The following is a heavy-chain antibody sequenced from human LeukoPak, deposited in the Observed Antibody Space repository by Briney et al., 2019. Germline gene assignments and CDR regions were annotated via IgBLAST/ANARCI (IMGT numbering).Heavy chain of an antibody. J-gene: IGHJ4*02. CDR2: IYYSGST. Sequence: SETLSLTCTVSGGSISSSSYYWGWIRQPPGKGLEWIGSIYYSGSTYYNPSLKSRVTISVDTSKNQFSLKLSSVTAADTAVYYCARDLRVAAAQVYFDYWGQGTLVTVSS. CDR1: GGSISSSSYY. V-gene: IGHV4-39*07. D-gene: IGHD6-13*01. CDR3: ARDLRVAAAQVYFDY.